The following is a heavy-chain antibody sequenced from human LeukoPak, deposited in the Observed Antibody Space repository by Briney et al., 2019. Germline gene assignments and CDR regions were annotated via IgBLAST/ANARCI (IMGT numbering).Heavy chain of an antibody. D-gene: IGHD3-10*01. CDR1: GFTFSSYA. Sequence: GGSLRLSCAASGFTFSSYAMSWVRQAPGKGLEWVSVISGSGGSTFYADSVKGRFTISRDNSKNTLYLQMNSLRAEDTAVYYCAKDRRSGDYYGSGTYNFWGQGALVTVSS. CDR2: ISGSGGST. V-gene: IGHV3-23*01. CDR3: AKDRRSGDYYGSGTYNF. J-gene: IGHJ4*02.